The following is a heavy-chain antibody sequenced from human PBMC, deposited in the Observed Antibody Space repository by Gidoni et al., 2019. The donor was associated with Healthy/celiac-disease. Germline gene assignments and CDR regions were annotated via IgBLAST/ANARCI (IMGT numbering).Heavy chain of an antibody. CDR2: INHSGST. V-gene: IGHV4-34*01. J-gene: IGHJ4*02. D-gene: IGHD4-4*01. CDR3: ARGGGYSNYLFWARKYYFDY. Sequence: QVQLQQWGAGLLTPSETLSLTCAVYGGSFRGYYWSWIRQPPGKGLEWIGEINHSGSTNYNPSLKSRVTISVDTSKNQFSLKLSSVTAADTAVYYCARGGGYSNYLFWARKYYFDYWGQGTLVTVSS. CDR1: GGSFRGYY.